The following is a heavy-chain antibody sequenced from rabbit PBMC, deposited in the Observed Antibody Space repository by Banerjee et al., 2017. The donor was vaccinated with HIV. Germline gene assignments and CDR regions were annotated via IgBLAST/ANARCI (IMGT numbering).Heavy chain of an antibody. V-gene: IGHV1S40*01. Sequence: QSLEESGGDLVKPGASLTLTCTASGFSFSSGYDMCWVRQAPGKGLEWIACINVGDGSTYYPSWAKGRFTISKTSSTTVTLQMTSLTAADTATYFCARAPHAGSSYPIWGYYFNLWGQGTLVTVS. CDR1: GFSFSSGYD. CDR3: ARAPHAGSSYPIWGYYFNL. CDR2: INVGDGST. J-gene: IGHJ4*01. D-gene: IGHD8-1*01.